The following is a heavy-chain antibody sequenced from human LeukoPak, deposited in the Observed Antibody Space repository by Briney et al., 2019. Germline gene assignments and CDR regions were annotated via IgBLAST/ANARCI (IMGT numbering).Heavy chain of an antibody. CDR1: GGSFSGYY. J-gene: IGHJ5*02. D-gene: IGHD4-17*01. V-gene: IGHV4-34*01. CDR3: ARGLDESTTVTTGDSNWFDP. Sequence: MSSETLSLTCAVYGGSFSGYYWTWIRQPPGKGLEWIGEINHSGSTTYKPSLKSRVTISVDTSKNQFSLKLSSVTAADTAVYYCARGLDESTTVTTGDSNWFDPWGQGTLVTVSS. CDR2: INHSGST.